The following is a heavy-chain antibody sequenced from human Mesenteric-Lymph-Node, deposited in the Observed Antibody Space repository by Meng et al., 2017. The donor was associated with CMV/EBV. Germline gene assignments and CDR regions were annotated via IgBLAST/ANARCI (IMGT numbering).Heavy chain of an antibody. CDR2: IGPSGDS. CDR3: ARYQHIVVVIARNDAFDI. CDR1: EFSFSSYD. Sequence: LTCAACEFSFSSYDIHWVRQVTGEGLEWVSPIGPSGDSYYPGSVRGQFTVSRENAKTSLCLQMNSLRAEDTAVYYCARYQHIVVVIARNDAFDIWGQGTMVTVSS. J-gene: IGHJ3*02. D-gene: IGHD2-21*01. V-gene: IGHV3-13*03.